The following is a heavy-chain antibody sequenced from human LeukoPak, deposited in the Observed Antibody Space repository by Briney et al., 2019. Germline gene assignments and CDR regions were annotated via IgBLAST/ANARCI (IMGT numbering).Heavy chain of an antibody. J-gene: IGHJ6*03. CDR3: ARDPRWFGEGISNFYYYMDV. CDR1: GYTFSTNG. CDR2: INAYNGNT. V-gene: IGHV1-18*01. Sequence: ASVKVSCKASGYTFSTNGISWVRQAPGQGLEWMGWINAYNGNTKYAQKVQGRVNMTTDTSTSTAYMELRSLRFDDTAVYYCARDPRWFGEGISNFYYYMDVWGKGTTVIISS. D-gene: IGHD3-10*01.